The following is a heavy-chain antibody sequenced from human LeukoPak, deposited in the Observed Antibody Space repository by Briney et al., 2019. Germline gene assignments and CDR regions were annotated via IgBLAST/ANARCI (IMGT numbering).Heavy chain of an antibody. CDR1: GFTFSSYA. CDR3: SSPRRGYSYWLDY. J-gene: IGHJ4*02. Sequence: SGGSLRLSCAASGFTFSSYAMSWVRQAPGKGLEWVSAISGSDGSTYYADSVKGRFTISRDNSKNTLYLQMNRLRAEDTAVYVCSSPRRGYSYWLDYWGQGTLVTVSS. CDR2: ISGSDGST. V-gene: IGHV3-23*01. D-gene: IGHD5-18*01.